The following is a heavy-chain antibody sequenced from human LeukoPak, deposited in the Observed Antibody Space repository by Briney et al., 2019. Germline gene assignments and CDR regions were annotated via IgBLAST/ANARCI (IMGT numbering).Heavy chain of an antibody. CDR3: ARDPGYGDYGMEYWYSDL. Sequence: SETLSLTCTVSGGSISSYYWSWIRQPPGKGLEWIGYIYYSGSTNYNPSLKSRVTISVDTSKNQFSLKLSSVTAADTAVYYCARDPGYGDYGMEYWYSDLWGRGTLVTVSS. CDR1: GGSISSYY. CDR2: IYYSGST. D-gene: IGHD4-17*01. J-gene: IGHJ2*01. V-gene: IGHV4-59*01.